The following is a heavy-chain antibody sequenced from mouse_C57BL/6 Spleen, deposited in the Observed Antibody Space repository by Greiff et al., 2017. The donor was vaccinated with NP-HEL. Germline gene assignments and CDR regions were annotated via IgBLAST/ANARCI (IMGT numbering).Heavy chain of an antibody. D-gene: IGHD1-1*01. V-gene: IGHV14-2*01. J-gene: IGHJ2*01. CDR2: IDPEDGDT. Sequence: VQLQQSGAELVKPGASVKLSCTASGFTITDYYMHWVKQRTEQGLEWIGRIDPEDGDTKYAPKFQGKATITADTSSNTAYLQLSSLTSEDTAVYYCAKSDYYGSSHEGFDYWGQGTTLTVSS. CDR3: AKSDYYGSSHEGFDY. CDR1: GFTITDYY.